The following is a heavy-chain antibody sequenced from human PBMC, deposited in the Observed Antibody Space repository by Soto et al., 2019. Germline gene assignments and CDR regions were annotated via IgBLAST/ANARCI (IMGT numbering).Heavy chain of an antibody. CDR1: GYTFTSYY. D-gene: IGHD3-3*01. V-gene: IGHV1-46*01. Sequence: LVKVYCKASGYTFTSYYMHWVPQAPGEGLEWMGIINPSGGSTSYAQKFQGRVTMTRDTSTSTVCMELSSLRSEDTAVYYCARDLGKGYDFWSGYPHYGMDVWGQGTTVTV. CDR2: INPSGGST. CDR3: ARDLGKGYDFWSGYPHYGMDV. J-gene: IGHJ6*02.